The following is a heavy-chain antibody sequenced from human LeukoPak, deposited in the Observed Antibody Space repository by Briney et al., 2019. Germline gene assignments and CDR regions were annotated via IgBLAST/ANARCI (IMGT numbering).Heavy chain of an antibody. Sequence: GGSLRLSCAASGFTVSSNYMSWVRQAPGKGLEWVSVIYSGGSTYYADSVKGRFTISRDNSKNTLYLQMNSLRAEDTAVYYCARDSRDFWSGRIDYWVQGTLVTVSS. CDR2: IYSGGST. CDR3: ARDSRDFWSGRIDY. CDR1: GFTVSSNY. J-gene: IGHJ4*02. V-gene: IGHV3-66*02. D-gene: IGHD3-3*01.